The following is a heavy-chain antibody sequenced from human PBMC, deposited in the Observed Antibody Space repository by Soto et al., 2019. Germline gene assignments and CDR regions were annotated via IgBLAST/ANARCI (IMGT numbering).Heavy chain of an antibody. V-gene: IGHV5-51*01. J-gene: IGHJ4*02. CDR2: MYPGDSDT. D-gene: IGHD3-3*02. CDR1: WYSFTNFW. CDR3: ARGLTSVSNPYHFDY. Sequence: PGESLKISCKASWYSFTNFWIGWVRQMPGKGLEWMGIMYPGDSDTRYSPSFQGQVTISVDWSITTAYLQWSSLQASDTAVYYCARGLTSVSNPYHFDYWGQGTLVTVSS.